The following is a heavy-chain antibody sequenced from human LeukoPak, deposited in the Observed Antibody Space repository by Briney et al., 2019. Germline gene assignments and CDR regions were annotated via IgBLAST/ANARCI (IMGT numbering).Heavy chain of an antibody. V-gene: IGHV3-30*18. CDR2: ISYDGSNK. CDR1: GFTFSSYG. D-gene: IGHD2-21*01. J-gene: IGHJ4*02. Sequence: GGSLRLSCAASGFTFSSYGMHWVRQAPGKGLEWVAVISYDGSNKYYADSVKGRFTISRDNSKNTLYLQMNSLRAEGTAVYYCAKDSVVNYFDYWGQGTLVTVSS. CDR3: AKDSVVNYFDY.